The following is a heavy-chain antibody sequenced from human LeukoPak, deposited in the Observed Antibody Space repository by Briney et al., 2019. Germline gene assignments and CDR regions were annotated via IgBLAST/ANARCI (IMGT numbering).Heavy chain of an antibody. J-gene: IGHJ4*02. CDR2: INHSGST. CDR1: GGSFSGYY. Sequence: SETLSLTCAVYGGSFSGYYWSWIRQPPGKGLEWIGEINHSGSTNYNPSLKSRVTISVDTSKNQFSLKLSSVTAADTAVYYCARDTFSPFDYWGQGTLVTVSS. V-gene: IGHV4-34*01. CDR3: ARDTFSPFDY.